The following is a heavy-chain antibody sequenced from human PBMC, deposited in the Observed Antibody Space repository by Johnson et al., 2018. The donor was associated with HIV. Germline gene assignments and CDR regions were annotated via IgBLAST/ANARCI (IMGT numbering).Heavy chain of an antibody. D-gene: IGHD6-6*01. CDR3: AKVHIVARWSGAFDI. J-gene: IGHJ3*02. Sequence: QVQLVESGGGVVQPGRSLRLSCAGSGFTFSSYAMHWVHQPPGKGLEWVAVISYDGNNKYYADSVKGRVTISRNTSKNTLYLQMNSLRAEDTAVYYCAKVHIVARWSGAFDIWDQGTMVTVSS. CDR1: GFTFSSYA. CDR2: ISYDGNNK. V-gene: IGHV3-30-3*01.